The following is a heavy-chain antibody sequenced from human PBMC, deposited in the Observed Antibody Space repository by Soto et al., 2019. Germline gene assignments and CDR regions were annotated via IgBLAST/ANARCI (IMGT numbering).Heavy chain of an antibody. Sequence: QITLKESGPTLVKPTQTLTLTCTFSGFSLSTSGVDVGWIRQPPGKALECLALIYWDDDKRYSPSLKSRLSVTKYXXKXQXXLTMTNMDPVDTGTYYCAHRLCDTSCYWDVGFFDYWGRGTLVTVSS. CDR1: GFSLSTSGVD. CDR3: AHRLCDTSCYWDVGFFDY. V-gene: IGHV2-5*02. D-gene: IGHD2-15*01. J-gene: IGHJ4*02. CDR2: IYWDDDK.